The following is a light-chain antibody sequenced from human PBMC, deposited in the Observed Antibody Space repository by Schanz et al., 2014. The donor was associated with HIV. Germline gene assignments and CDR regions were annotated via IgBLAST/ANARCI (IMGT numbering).Light chain of an antibody. CDR2: RNN. V-gene: IGLV1-47*01. CDR3: QSSDSSLSAVV. CDR1: SSNIGSHY. J-gene: IGLJ2*01. Sequence: QSVLTQPPSASGTPGQRVTISCSGSSSNIGSHYVYWYHQLPGTAPKLLIYRNNQRPSGVPDRFSGSKSGTSASLAISGLQAGDEADYYCQSSDSSLSAVVFGGGTKLT.